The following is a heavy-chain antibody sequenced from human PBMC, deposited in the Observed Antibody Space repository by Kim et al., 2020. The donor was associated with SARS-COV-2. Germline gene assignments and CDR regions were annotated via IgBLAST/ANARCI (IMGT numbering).Heavy chain of an antibody. CDR1: GGSISSGGYY. D-gene: IGHD3-22*01. J-gene: IGHJ4*02. Sequence: SETLSLTCTVSGGSISSGGYYWSWIRQHPGKGLEWIGYIYYSGSTYYNPSLKSRVTISVDTSKNQFSLKLSSVTAADTAVYYCARSRNLCYYDSSGCPFDYWGQGTLVTVSS. CDR3: ARSRNLCYYDSSGCPFDY. CDR2: IYYSGST. V-gene: IGHV4-31*03.